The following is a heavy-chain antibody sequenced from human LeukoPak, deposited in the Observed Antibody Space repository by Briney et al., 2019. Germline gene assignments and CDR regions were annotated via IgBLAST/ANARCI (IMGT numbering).Heavy chain of an antibody. CDR1: GYTFTSYD. V-gene: IGHV1-8*01. J-gene: IGHJ5*02. D-gene: IGHD6-6*01. Sequence: GASVKVSCKASGYTFTSYDINWVRQATGQGLEWMGWMNPNSGNTGYAQKFQGRVTMTRNTSISTAYMELSSLRSEDTAVYYCARDLIAARPGWFDPWGQGTLVIVSS. CDR2: MNPNSGNT. CDR3: ARDLIAARPGWFDP.